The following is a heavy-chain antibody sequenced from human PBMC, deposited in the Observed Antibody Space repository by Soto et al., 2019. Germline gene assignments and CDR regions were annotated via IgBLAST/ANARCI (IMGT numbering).Heavy chain of an antibody. J-gene: IGHJ4*02. CDR1: GFTFSSYS. V-gene: IGHV3-21*01. D-gene: IGHD5-12*01. Sequence: EVQLVESGGGLVKPGGSLRLSCAASGFTFSSYSMNWVRQAPGKGLEWVSSISSSSSYIYYAESVKGRFTISRDNAKNSLYLQMNSLRAEDTAVYYCAGTIVATLMDYWGQGTLVTVSS. CDR3: AGTIVATLMDY. CDR2: ISSSSSYI.